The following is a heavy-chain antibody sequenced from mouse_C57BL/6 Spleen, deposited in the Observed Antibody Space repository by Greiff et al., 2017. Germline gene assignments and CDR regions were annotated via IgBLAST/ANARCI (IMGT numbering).Heavy chain of an antibody. CDR2: IDPNSGGT. D-gene: IGHD2-1*01. Sequence: VQLQQPGAELVKPGASVKLSCKASGYTFTSYWMHWVKQRPGRGLEWIGRIDPNSGGTKYNEKVKSKATLTVDKPASTAYMQLSSLTSEDSAVEYCEGSASYYGSYRWFAYWGQGTLVTVSA. J-gene: IGHJ3*01. CDR3: EGSASYYGSYRWFAY. V-gene: IGHV1-72*01. CDR1: GYTFTSYW.